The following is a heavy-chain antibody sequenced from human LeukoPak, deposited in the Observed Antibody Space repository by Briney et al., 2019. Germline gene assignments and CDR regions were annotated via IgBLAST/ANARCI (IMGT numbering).Heavy chain of an antibody. CDR3: AKVRGETHSDLVGD. CDR1: GFTFSNYG. Sequence: GGSLRLSCAASGFTFSNYGMHWVRQAPGKGLEWVTFILYDGSNKYYADSVKGRLTISRDNSKNTLYLQMNSLRAEDTAVYYCAKVRGETHSDLVGDWGQGTLVTVSS. D-gene: IGHD4-11*01. V-gene: IGHV3-30*02. CDR2: ILYDGSNK. J-gene: IGHJ4*02.